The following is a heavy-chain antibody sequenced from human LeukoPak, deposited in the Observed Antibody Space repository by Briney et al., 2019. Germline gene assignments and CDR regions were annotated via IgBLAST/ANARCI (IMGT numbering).Heavy chain of an antibody. J-gene: IGHJ3*02. CDR1: GYTFTGYY. D-gene: IGHD1-26*01. V-gene: IGHV1-2*02. Sequence: ASVKVSCRASGYTFTGYYMHWVRQAPGQGLEWMGWINPNSGGTNYAQKFQGRVTMTRDTSISTAYMELSRLRSDDTAVNYCAREWTRGAGSYYWPDAFDIWGQGTMVTVSS. CDR2: INPNSGGT. CDR3: AREWTRGAGSYYWPDAFDI.